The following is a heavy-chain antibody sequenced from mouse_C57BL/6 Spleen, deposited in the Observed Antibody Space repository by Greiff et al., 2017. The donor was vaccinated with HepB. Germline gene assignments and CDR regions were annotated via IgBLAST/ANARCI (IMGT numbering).Heavy chain of an antibody. J-gene: IGHJ1*03. CDR3: ASSGYYYGSSYDWYFDV. Sequence: QVQLQQPGAELVMPGASVKLSCKASGYTFTSYWMHWVKQRPGQGLEWIGEIDPSDSYTNYNQKFKGKSTLTVDKSSSTAYMQLSSLTSEDSAVYYCASSGYYYGSSYDWYFDVWGTGTTVTVSS. CDR1: GYTFTSYW. D-gene: IGHD1-1*01. CDR2: IDPSDSYT. V-gene: IGHV1-69*01.